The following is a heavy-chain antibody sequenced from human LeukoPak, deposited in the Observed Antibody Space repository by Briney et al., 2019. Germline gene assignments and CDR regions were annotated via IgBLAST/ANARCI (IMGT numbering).Heavy chain of an antibody. Sequence: SETLSLTCAVYVGSFSGYYWSWIRQPPGKGLEWIGEINHSGSTNYNSSLKSRVTISVDTSKNQFSLKLSSVTAADTAVYYCARGYYGSGSHCCHMDVWGKGTTIAVS. CDR3: ARGYYGSGSHCCHMDV. CDR1: VGSFSGYY. J-gene: IGHJ6*03. V-gene: IGHV4-34*01. CDR2: INHSGST. D-gene: IGHD3-10*01.